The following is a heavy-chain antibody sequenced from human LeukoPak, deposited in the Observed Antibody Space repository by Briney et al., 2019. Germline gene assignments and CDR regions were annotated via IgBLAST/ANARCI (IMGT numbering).Heavy chain of an antibody. V-gene: IGHV3-30-3*01. CDR1: GFTFSSYA. CDR3: AREGLTYAFDI. Sequence: GGSLRLSCAASGFTFSSYAMHWVRQAPGKGLEWVAVISYDGSNKYYADSEKGRFTISRDNSKNTLYLQMNSLRAEDTAVYYCAREGLTYAFDIWGQGTMVTVSS. CDR2: ISYDGSNK. J-gene: IGHJ3*02. D-gene: IGHD1-20*01.